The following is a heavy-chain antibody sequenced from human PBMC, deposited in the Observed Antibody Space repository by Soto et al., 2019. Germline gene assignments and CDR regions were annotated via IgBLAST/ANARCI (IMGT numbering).Heavy chain of an antibody. D-gene: IGHD5-12*01. Sequence: GGSLRLSCAASGFTFSSYEMNWVRQAPGNGLEWVSYISSSGSTIYYADSVKGRFTISRDNAKNSLYLQMNSLRAEDTAVYYCARDYIVATINYYYGMDVWGQGTTVTVSS. CDR2: ISSSGSTI. V-gene: IGHV3-48*03. CDR3: ARDYIVATINYYYGMDV. CDR1: GFTFSSYE. J-gene: IGHJ6*02.